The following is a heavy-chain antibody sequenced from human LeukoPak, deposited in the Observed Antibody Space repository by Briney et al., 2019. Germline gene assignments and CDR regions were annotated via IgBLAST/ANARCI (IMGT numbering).Heavy chain of an antibody. D-gene: IGHD5-12*01. CDR1: GPSISSYY. V-gene: IGHV4-59*01. CDR2: IYYSGST. CDR3: ARVGGYDYPY. J-gene: IGHJ4*02. Sequence: PSETLSLACTLSGPSISSYYWSWIRQPPGKGLEWIGYIYYSGSTNYNPSLKSRVTISVATSKNQFSLKLSSVTAADTAVYYCARVGGYDYPYWGQGTLVTVSS.